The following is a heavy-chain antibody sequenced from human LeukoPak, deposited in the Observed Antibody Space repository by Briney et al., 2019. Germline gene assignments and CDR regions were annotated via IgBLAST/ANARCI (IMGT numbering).Heavy chain of an antibody. D-gene: IGHD3-9*01. Sequence: GGSLRLSCAASGFTFSSYAMNWVRQAPGKGLEWVAGISSGDRTFHAESVKGRFTISRDKSKDTLYLQMNSLRAEDTALYYCAKDATASPYFHWFDNWGQGTQVIVSS. CDR3: AKDATASPYFHWFDN. J-gene: IGHJ4*02. CDR1: GFTFSSYA. CDR2: ISSGDRT. V-gene: IGHV3-23*01.